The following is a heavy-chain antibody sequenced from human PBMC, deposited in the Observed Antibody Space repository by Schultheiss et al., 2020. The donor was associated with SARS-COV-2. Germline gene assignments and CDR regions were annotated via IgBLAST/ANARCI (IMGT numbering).Heavy chain of an antibody. J-gene: IGHJ5*02. CDR3: ARAGRNYGDYYSFDP. CDR2: ISYDGSNK. D-gene: IGHD4-17*01. CDR1: GFTFSAYA. V-gene: IGHV3-30*04. Sequence: GESLKISCEASGFTFSAYAMHWVRQAPGTGLEWVAVISYDGSNKYYADSVKGRFTISRDNSKNTLYLQMNSLRAEDTAVYYCARAGRNYGDYYSFDPWGQGTLVTVSS.